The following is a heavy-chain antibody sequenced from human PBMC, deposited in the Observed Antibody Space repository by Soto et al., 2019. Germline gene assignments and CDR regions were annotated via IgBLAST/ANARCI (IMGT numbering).Heavy chain of an antibody. V-gene: IGHV4-4*02. D-gene: IGHD2-21*02. CDR3: AREIVTAGGNNYFDP. Sequence: SETLSLTCGVSGGTVASSHWWSWVRQSPGRGLEWIGNVYHTGDTNFNPSLQSRVTFSVDKSNNQFSLRLTSVTAADTAVYFCAREIVTAGGNNYFDPWGPGTLVTV. CDR1: GGTVASSHW. J-gene: IGHJ5*02. CDR2: VYHTGDT.